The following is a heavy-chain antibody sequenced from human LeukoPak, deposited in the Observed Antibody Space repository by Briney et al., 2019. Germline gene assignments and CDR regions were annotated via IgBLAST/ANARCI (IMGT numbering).Heavy chain of an antibody. D-gene: IGHD3-10*01. J-gene: IGHJ4*02. CDR3: AKDLRQYGSGSHLDY. CDR1: GFTFSSYA. CDR2: ISSTGGST. V-gene: IGHV3-23*01. Sequence: GGSLRPSCAASGFTFSSYAMSWVRQAPGKGLEWISTISSTGGSTYYADSVKGRFTISRDTSKNTLYLHMSSLRTEDTALYYCAKDLRQYGSGSHLDYWGQGTLVTVSS.